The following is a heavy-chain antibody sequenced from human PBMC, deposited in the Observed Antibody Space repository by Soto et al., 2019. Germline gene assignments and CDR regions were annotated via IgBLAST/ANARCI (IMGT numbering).Heavy chain of an antibody. CDR3: AIAAAQHGMDV. CDR2: IDPSDSYT. V-gene: IGHV5-10-1*01. D-gene: IGHD6-13*01. Sequence: GESVKISCKGSGYSFTSYWISWVRQMPRKGLEWMGRIDPSDSYTNYSPSFQGHVTISADKSISTAYLQWSSLKASDTAMYYCAIAAAQHGMDVWGQGTTVTVSS. J-gene: IGHJ6*02. CDR1: GYSFTSYW.